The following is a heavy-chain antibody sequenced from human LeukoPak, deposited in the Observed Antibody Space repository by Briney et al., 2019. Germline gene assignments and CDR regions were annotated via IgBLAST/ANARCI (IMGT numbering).Heavy chain of an antibody. D-gene: IGHD3-10*01. CDR1: GFPFSNFW. J-gene: IGHJ3*02. CDR2: INNDGSKT. CDR3: ARIMGWFGELSESDALDI. Sequence: GGTLRPSCGASGFPFSNFWMHWVRQVPRKALVWLSHINNDGSKTKYADSAKGRSTIYRDNAKNTLSLQMNRLRGQDTAVYFCARIMGWFGELSESDALDIWGLGTLVTVSS. V-gene: IGHV3-74*01.